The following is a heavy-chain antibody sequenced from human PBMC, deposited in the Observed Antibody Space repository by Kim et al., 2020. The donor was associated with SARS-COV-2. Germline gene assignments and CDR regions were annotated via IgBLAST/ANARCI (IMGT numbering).Heavy chain of an antibody. D-gene: IGHD2-15*01. V-gene: IGHV4-4*09. CDR3: ARYCSGGSCYHFDY. J-gene: IGHJ4*02. Sequence: NPSLKSRVTISVDTSKNQFSLKLSSVTAADTAVYYCARYCSGGSCYHFDYWGQGTLVTVSS.